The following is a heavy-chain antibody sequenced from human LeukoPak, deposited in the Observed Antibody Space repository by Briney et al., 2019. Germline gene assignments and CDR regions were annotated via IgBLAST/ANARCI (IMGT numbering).Heavy chain of an antibody. CDR1: GGSISSSS. CDR3: ARDFSYFRIHFDY. J-gene: IGHJ4*02. D-gene: IGHD3-9*01. Sequence: ETLSLTCTVSGGSISSSSYYWGWIRQPPGKGLEWLAYISTTMTTIYYADSVKGRFTVSRDNAKNSLYLQMDSLRAEDTAVYYCARDFSYFRIHFDYWGQGTLVTVSS. V-gene: IGHV3-48*01. CDR2: ISTTMTTI.